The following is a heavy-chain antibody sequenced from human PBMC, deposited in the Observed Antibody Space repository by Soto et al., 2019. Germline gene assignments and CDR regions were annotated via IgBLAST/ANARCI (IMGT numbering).Heavy chain of an antibody. CDR2: IYYSGST. CDR3: ARIPLGRLTWFDP. D-gene: IGHD3-3*02. CDR1: GGSISSSSYY. Sequence: SETLSLTCTVSGGSISSSSYYWGWIRQPPGKGLEWIGSIYYSGSTYYNPSLKSRVTISVDTSKNQFSLKLSSVTAADTAVYYCARIPLGRLTWFDPWGQGTLVTVSS. V-gene: IGHV4-39*01. J-gene: IGHJ5*02.